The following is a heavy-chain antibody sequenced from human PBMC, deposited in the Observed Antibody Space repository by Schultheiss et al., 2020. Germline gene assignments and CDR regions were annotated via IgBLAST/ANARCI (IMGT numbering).Heavy chain of an antibody. D-gene: IGHD3-3*01. Sequence: SETLSLTCTVSGGSISSSSYYWGWIRQPPGKALEWIGSISHSGNTYYNPSLESRVALFVDTSKNQFSLKLSSVTAADTAVYYCARKRITIFGVVPSLYYFDYWGQGTLVTVSS. CDR3: ARKRITIFGVVPSLYYFDY. J-gene: IGHJ4*02. CDR2: ISHSGNT. V-gene: IGHV4-39*01. CDR1: GGSISSSSYY.